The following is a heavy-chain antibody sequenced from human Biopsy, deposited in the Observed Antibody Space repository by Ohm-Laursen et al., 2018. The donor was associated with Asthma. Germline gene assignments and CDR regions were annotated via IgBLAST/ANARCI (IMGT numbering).Heavy chain of an antibody. V-gene: IGHV4-59*01. CDR2: VYYSGST. Sequence: GTLSLTCTVSGGSINNFYWSWIRQPPGKGLESIGHVYYSGSTNYNPSLKSRVTISIDASKNQFSLKLTSVTAAGTAVYYCARGVDRVTGLLDHFDSWGQGTLVTVSS. D-gene: IGHD2-21*02. J-gene: IGHJ4*02. CDR1: GGSINNFY. CDR3: ARGVDRVTGLLDHFDS.